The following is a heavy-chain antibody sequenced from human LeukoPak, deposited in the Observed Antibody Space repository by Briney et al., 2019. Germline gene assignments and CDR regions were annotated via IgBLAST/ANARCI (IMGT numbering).Heavy chain of an antibody. J-gene: IGHJ4*02. V-gene: IGHV3-48*03. D-gene: IGHD1-7*01. Sequence: GGSLRLSCAASGFXFSSYEINWVRQAPGKGLEWISYISTSGNTRYYADSVKGRFTISRDNAKNSLYLQMNSLRVEDTAVYYCARELSGTTSYYFDYWGQGTLVTVSS. CDR3: ARELSGTTSYYFDY. CDR1: GFXFSSYE. CDR2: ISTSGNTR.